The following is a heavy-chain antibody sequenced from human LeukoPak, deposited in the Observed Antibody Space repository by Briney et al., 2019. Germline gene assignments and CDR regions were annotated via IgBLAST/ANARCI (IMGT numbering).Heavy chain of an antibody. CDR1: GFTFRIHA. Sequence: GGSLRLSCAASGFTFRIHAMSWVRQAPGKGLEWVSTIGSGDDLHYADSVKGRFTVSRDDPQNILYLQMNSLRAEDAAIYYCAKDATPGNSVYDHFDYWGQGTLVTVSS. CDR3: AKDATPGNSVYDHFDY. J-gene: IGHJ4*02. CDR2: IGSGDDL. D-gene: IGHD5/OR15-5a*01. V-gene: IGHV3-23*01.